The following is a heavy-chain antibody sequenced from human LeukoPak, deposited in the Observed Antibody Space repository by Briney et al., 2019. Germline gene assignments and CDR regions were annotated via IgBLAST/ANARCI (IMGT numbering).Heavy chain of an antibody. CDR2: INPNSGGT. V-gene: IGHV1-2*04. J-gene: IGHJ3*02. CDR3: ARPMVRGVISQFDAFDI. CDR1: GYTFTGYY. D-gene: IGHD3-10*01. Sequence: ASVKVSCKASGYTFTGYYMHWVRQAPGQGLEWMGWINPNSGGTNYAQKFQGWVTMTRDTSISTAYMELSRLRSDDTAVYYCARPMVRGVISQFDAFDIWGQGTMVTVSS.